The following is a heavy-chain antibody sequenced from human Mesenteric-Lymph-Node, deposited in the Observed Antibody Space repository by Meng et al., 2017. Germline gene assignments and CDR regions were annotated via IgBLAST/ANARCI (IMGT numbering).Heavy chain of an antibody. D-gene: IGHD3-22*01. Sequence: SGPTLVKPTQTLTLTCTFSGFSLSTSGVGVGWIRQPPGKALEWLALIYWDDDKRYGPSLKSRLTITKDTSKNQVVLTMTNMDPVDTATYYFAHSEDYYDSSGSHFDLWGRGTMVTVSS. CDR3: AHSEDYYDSSGSHFDL. CDR1: GFSLSTSGVG. CDR2: IYWDDDK. V-gene: IGHV2-5*05. J-gene: IGHJ2*01.